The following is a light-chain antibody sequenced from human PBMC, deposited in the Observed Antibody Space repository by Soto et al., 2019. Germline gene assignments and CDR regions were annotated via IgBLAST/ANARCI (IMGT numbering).Light chain of an antibody. CDR1: QTVTS. CDR2: GAS. J-gene: IGKJ5*01. Sequence: EIVLTQSPGTLSLSPGERATLSCRASQTVTSLEWYQQKPGQAPRLLIYGASTRATGITDRFTGAGSGTDFTLTVSRLEPEDFAVYYCQHYGGSPAISFGQGTRLDIK. CDR3: QHYGGSPAIS. V-gene: IGKV3-20*01.